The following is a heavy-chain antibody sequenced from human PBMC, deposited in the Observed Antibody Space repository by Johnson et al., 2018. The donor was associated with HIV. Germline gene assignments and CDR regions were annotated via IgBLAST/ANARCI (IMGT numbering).Heavy chain of an antibody. J-gene: IGHJ3*02. Sequence: QVQLVESGGGVVQPGRSLRLSCAASGFTFSSYAMHWVRQAPGKGPEWVAVISYDGSNKYYADSVKGRFTISRDNSKNTLYLQMSSLRADATVVYYCASALCTWGAFDIWGQGTMVTVSS. V-gene: IGHV3-30*04. D-gene: IGHD2-8*01. CDR2: ISYDGSNK. CDR1: GFTFSSYA. CDR3: ASALCTWGAFDI.